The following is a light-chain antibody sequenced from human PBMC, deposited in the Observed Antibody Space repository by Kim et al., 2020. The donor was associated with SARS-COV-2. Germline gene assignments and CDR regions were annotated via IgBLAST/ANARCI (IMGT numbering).Light chain of an antibody. V-gene: IGLV2-14*03. CDR3: RSFTSSYTYV. Sequence: QSVLTQPASVSGSPGQSITISCAGSSSDIGKYNYVSWYQQRPGDAPKLIIYDVNNRPSGASSRFSGSKSGNTASLTVSGLQAADAADYYCRSFTSSYTYVFGTGTKVTVL. J-gene: IGLJ1*01. CDR1: SSDIGKYNY. CDR2: DVN.